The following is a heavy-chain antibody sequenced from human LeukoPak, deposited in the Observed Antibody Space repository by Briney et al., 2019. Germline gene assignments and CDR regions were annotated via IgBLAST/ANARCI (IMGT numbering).Heavy chain of an antibody. V-gene: IGHV4-39*01. J-gene: IGHJ5*02. CDR2: IYYSGST. CDR3: ARMYPTENWFDP. D-gene: IGHD1-14*01. Sequence: SETLSLTCTVSGGSISSSSYYWGWIRQPPGKGLEWIGSIYYSGSTYYNTSLKSRVTISVDTSKNQFSLKLSSVTAADTAVYYCARMYPTENWFDPWDQGTLVTVSS. CDR1: GGSISSSSYY.